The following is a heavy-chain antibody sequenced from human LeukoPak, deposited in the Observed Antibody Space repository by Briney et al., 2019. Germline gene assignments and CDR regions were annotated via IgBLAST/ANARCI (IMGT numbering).Heavy chain of an antibody. CDR2: IYDGGST. CDR3: ARGYSYGSIRY. D-gene: IGHD5-18*01. Sequence: PGGSLRLSCAASGFTVSSNYMNWVRQAPGKGLEWVSVIYDGGSTDYADSVKGRFTISRDNSKNMLYLQMNSLRAEDTAVYYCARGYSYGSIRYWGQGTLVTVSS. CDR1: GFTVSSNY. J-gene: IGHJ4*02. V-gene: IGHV3-66*01.